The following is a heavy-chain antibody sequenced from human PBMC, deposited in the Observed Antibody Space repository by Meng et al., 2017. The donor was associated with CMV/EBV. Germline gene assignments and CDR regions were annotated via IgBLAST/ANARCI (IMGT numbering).Heavy chain of an antibody. Sequence: GSLRLSCTVSGGSVSSGSYYWSWIRQPPGKGLEWIGYIYYSGSTNYNPSLESRVTISVDTSKNQFSLKLSSVTAADTAVYYCARVRGILGSGYYYYYYGMDVWGQGTTVTVSS. V-gene: IGHV4-61*01. CDR3: ARVRGILGSGYYYYYYGMDV. CDR2: IYYSGST. CDR1: GGSVSSGSYY. D-gene: IGHD3-16*01. J-gene: IGHJ6*02.